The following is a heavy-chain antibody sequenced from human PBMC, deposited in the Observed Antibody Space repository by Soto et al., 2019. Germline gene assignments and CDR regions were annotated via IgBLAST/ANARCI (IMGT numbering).Heavy chain of an antibody. D-gene: IGHD1-26*01. CDR2: ISAYNGNT. Sequence: SVKVSCPESGYTFTSYGIICVRQSPGQGLAWMGWISAYNGNTNYAQKLQGRVTMTTDTSTSTAYIDLRSLRPDDTAVYYCAREIGSYYVPFDSWGQGTLVTVSS. J-gene: IGHJ4*02. CDR3: AREIGSYYVPFDS. CDR1: GYTFTSYG. V-gene: IGHV1-18*01.